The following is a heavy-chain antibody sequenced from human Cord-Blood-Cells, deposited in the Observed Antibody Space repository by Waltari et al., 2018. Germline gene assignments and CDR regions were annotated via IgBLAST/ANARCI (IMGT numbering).Heavy chain of an antibody. V-gene: IGHV3-33*01. CDR2: IWYDGSNK. D-gene: IGHD2-21*01. CDR3: AREVAYCGGDCYYYYYGMDV. Sequence: QVQLVESGGGVVQPGRSLRPSCAASGFTFSSYGMHWVRQAPGQGLEWVAVIWYDGSNKYYADSVKGRFTISRDNSKNTLYLQMNSLRAEDTAVYYCAREVAYCGGDCYYYYYGMDVWGQGTTVTVSS. CDR1: GFTFSSYG. J-gene: IGHJ6*02.